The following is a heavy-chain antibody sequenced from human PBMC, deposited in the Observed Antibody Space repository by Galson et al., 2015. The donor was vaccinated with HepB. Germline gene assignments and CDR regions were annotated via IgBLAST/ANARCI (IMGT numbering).Heavy chain of an antibody. Sequence: SLRLSCAASGFTFSSYAVSWVRQAPGKGLEWVSAISGSGGSTYYADSVKGRFTISRDNSKNTLYLQMNSLRAEDTAVYYCAKDQGGPNYYDSSGLDYWGQGTLVTVSS. CDR1: GFTFSSYA. CDR3: AKDQGGPNYYDSSGLDY. J-gene: IGHJ4*02. D-gene: IGHD3-22*01. CDR2: ISGSGGST. V-gene: IGHV3-23*01.